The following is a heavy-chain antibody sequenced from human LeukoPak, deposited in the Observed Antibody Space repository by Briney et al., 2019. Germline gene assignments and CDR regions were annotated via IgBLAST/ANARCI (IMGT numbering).Heavy chain of an antibody. Sequence: GGSLRLSCAASGITLRDYDMSWVRQAPGKGLEWVSVIRDRGDRTYYADSVKGRFTISRDNSKNTLYLQMNSLRAEDTAVYYCAKDPGTPRAGDYWGQGTPVTVSS. V-gene: IGHV3-23*01. D-gene: IGHD1-1*01. CDR2: IRDRGDRT. J-gene: IGHJ4*02. CDR3: AKDPGTPRAGDY. CDR1: GITLRDYD.